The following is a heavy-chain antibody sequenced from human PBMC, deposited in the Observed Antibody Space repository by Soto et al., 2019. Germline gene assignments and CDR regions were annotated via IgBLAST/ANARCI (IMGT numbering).Heavy chain of an antibody. CDR1: GFTFSSYA. CDR2: ISGSDDST. D-gene: IGHD6-6*01. V-gene: IGHV3-23*01. CDR3: AKRSSSSTFDY. Sequence: EVQLLESGGGLVQPGASLRLSCAASGFTFSSYAMSWVRQAPGKGLEWVSVISGSDDSTYYADSVKGRFTISRDNAKNTLYLKMNCLRAEDTAVSYCAKRSSSSTFDYWGQGTLVTVSS. J-gene: IGHJ4*02.